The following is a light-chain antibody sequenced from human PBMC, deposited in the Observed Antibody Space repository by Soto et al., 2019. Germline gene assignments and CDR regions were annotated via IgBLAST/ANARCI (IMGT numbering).Light chain of an antibody. CDR3: QQGSNWPLT. J-gene: IGKJ4*01. V-gene: IGKV3-11*01. CDR1: QSVSSY. CDR2: DAS. Sequence: EIVLTQSRATLSSSPGERATLSCRASQSVSSYLAWYQQKPGQAPRLLIYDASNRATGIPARFTGSGSGTDFTLTISSLEPEDFAVYYCQQGSNWPLTFGGGTKVEIK.